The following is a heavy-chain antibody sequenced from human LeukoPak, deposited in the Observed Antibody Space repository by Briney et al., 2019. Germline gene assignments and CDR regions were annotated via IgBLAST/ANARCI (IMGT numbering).Heavy chain of an antibody. J-gene: IGHJ4*02. CDR3: AKDPDYDILTGTSFDY. Sequence: GGSLRLSCAASGFTFSSYAMSWVRQAPGKGLEWVSSISDSGGNTKYADSVKGRFTISRDNSKNTLYLQMNSLRAEDTAVYYCAKDPDYDILTGTSFDYWGQGALVTVSS. D-gene: IGHD3-9*01. CDR2: ISDSGGNT. V-gene: IGHV3-23*01. CDR1: GFTFSSYA.